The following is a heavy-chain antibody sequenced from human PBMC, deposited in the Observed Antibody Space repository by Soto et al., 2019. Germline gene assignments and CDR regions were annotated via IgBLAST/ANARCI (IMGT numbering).Heavy chain of an antibody. Sequence: PGGSLRLSCAASGFTFSSYWMSWVRQAPGKGLEWVANIKQDGSEKYYVDSVKGRFTISRDNAKNSLYLQMNSLRAEDTAVYYCARDRWDVDTAMATTLDYWGQGTLVTVSS. J-gene: IGHJ4*02. CDR2: IKQDGSEK. CDR3: ARDRWDVDTAMATTLDY. D-gene: IGHD5-18*01. V-gene: IGHV3-7*03. CDR1: GFTFSSYW.